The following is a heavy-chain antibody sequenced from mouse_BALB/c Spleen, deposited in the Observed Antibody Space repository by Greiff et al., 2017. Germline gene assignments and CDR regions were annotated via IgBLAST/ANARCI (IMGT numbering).Heavy chain of an antibody. CDR1: GYTFTSYN. CDR3: ARREHPGAMDY. V-gene: IGHV1-12*01. J-gene: IGHJ4*01. CDR2: IYPGNGDT. Sequence: QVQLQQPGAELVKPGASVKMSCKASGYTFTSYNMHWVKQTPGQGLEWIGAIYPGNGDTSYNQKFKGKATLTADKSSSTAYMQLSSLTSEDSAVYYCARREHPGAMDYWGQGTSVTVSS.